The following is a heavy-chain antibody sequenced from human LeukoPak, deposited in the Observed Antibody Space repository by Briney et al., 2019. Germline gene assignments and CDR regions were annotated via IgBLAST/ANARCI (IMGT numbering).Heavy chain of an antibody. D-gene: IGHD4-17*01. CDR1: GYTFTSYA. CDR2: INTNTGNP. CDR3: ARDSSDYGDYVRSFDY. V-gene: IGHV7-4-1*02. J-gene: IGHJ4*02. Sequence: ASVKVSCKASGYTFTSYAMNWVRQAPGQGLEWMGWINTNTGNPTYAQGFTGRFVFSLDTSVSTAYLQISSLKAEDTAVYYCARDSSDYGDYVRSFDYWGQGTLVTVSS.